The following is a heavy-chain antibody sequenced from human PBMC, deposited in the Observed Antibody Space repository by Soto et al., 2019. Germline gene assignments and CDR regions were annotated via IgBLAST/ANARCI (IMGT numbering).Heavy chain of an antibody. CDR2: IYWNEDK. V-gene: IGHV2-5*01. CDR3: AHRGYGDYPRDNWYDP. J-gene: IGHJ5*02. CDR1: GFSLSSPGRG. Sequence: FGPTLVNPTQALTLTCSFSGFSLSSPGRGVGWIRQSPGKALEWLAVIYWNEDKRFSPSLKSRLTITKDTSKNQVVLTMTNMDPVDTATYYCAHRGYGDYPRDNWYDPWGQGTLVTVSS. D-gene: IGHD4-17*01.